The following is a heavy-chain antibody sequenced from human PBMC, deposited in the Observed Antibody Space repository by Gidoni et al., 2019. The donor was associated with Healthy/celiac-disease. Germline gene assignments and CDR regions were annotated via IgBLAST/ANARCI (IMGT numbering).Heavy chain of an antibody. J-gene: IGHJ6*02. D-gene: IGHD3-22*01. CDR2: INPNSGGT. V-gene: IGHV1-2*04. CDR1: GYTFTGYY. Sequence: QVQLVQSGAEVKKPGASVKVSCKASGYTFTGYYMHWLRQAPGQGLEWMGWINPNSGGTNYAQKFQGWVTMTRDTSISTAYMELSRLRSDDTAVYYCARNGYYDSSGSLMGGLLPYYGMDVWGQGTTVTVSS. CDR3: ARNGYYDSSGSLMGGLLPYYGMDV.